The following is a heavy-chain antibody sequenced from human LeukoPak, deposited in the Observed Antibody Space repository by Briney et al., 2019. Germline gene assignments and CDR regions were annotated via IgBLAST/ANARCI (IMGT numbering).Heavy chain of an antibody. CDR2: IKQDGSEK. CDR1: GFTFSSYW. J-gene: IGHJ4*02. V-gene: IGHV3-7*01. Sequence: PGGSLRLSCAASGFTFSSYWMSWARQAPGKGLEWVANIKQDGSEKYYMDSVKGRFTISRDNAKNSLYLQMNSLRAEDTAVYYCARDGDYVWSPRGFDYWGQGTLVTVSS. CDR3: ARDGDYVWSPRGFDY. D-gene: IGHD3-16*01.